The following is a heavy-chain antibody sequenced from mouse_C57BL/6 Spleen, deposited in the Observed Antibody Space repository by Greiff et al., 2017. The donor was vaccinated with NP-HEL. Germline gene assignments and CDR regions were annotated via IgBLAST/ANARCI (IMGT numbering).Heavy chain of an antibody. D-gene: IGHD2-1*01. J-gene: IGHJ4*01. V-gene: IGHV1-64*01. Sequence: VQLQQPGAELVKPGASVKLSCKASGYTFTSYWMHWVKQRPGQGLEWIGMIHPNSGSTNYNEKFKSKDTLTVDKSSSTAYMQLSSLTSEDSAVYYCASYYGYAMDYWGQGTSVTVSS. CDR2: IHPNSGST. CDR3: ASYYGYAMDY. CDR1: GYTFTSYW.